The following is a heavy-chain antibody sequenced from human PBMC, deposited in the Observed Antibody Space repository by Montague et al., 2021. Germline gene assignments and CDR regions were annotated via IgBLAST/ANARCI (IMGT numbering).Heavy chain of an antibody. V-gene: IGHV4-34*01. CDR3: TRGEVAVTGIDY. D-gene: IGHD6-19*01. CDR1: GGSLSGYI. Sequence: SETLSLTCAVYGGSLSGYIWNWIRQPPGGDLEWIGQISHTGSTSYNPPLKSRVTMSVDTSENHVSLRLSSVTAADTAVYYCTRGEVAVTGIDYWGQGALVTVSS. CDR2: ISHTGST. J-gene: IGHJ4*02.